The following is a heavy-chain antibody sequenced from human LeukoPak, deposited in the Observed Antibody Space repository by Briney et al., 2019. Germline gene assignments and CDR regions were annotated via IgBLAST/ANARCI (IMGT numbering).Heavy chain of an antibody. D-gene: IGHD2-2*01. CDR2: IIPTFGTA. CDR1: GGTFSSYA. Sequence: SVKVSCKASGGTFSSYAISWVRQAPGQGLEWMGGIIPTFGTANYAQKFQGRVTITADESTSTAYMELSSLRSEDTAVYYCARDPRYCSSTSCLYYFDYWGQGTLVTVSS. J-gene: IGHJ4*02. V-gene: IGHV1-69*13. CDR3: ARDPRYCSSTSCLYYFDY.